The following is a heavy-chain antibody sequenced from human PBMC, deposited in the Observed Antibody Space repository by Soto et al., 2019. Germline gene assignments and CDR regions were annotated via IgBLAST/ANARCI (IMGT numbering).Heavy chain of an antibody. CDR3: ASGGTTVNRRFDF. CDR1: GGTSSSYA. Sequence: QVQVVQSGAEVKKPGSSVRVSCKASGGTSSSYAITCMRQAPGQGLEWMGGIIPILDTTDYAQKFQGRVTFTADESTSTVYMELSSLTSEDTAVYYCASGGTTVNRRFDFWGQGTLVTVSS. CDR2: IIPILDTT. D-gene: IGHD4-4*01. V-gene: IGHV1-69*01. J-gene: IGHJ4*02.